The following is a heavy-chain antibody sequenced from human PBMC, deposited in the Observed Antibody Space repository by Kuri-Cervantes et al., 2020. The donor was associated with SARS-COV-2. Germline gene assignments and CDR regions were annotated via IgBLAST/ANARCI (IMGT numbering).Heavy chain of an antibody. D-gene: IGHD3-22*01. V-gene: IGHV1-2*02. J-gene: IGHJ6*03. Sequence: ASVKVSCKASGYTFTSYGISWVRQDPGQGLEWMGWINPNSGGTNYAQKFQGRVTMARDTSISTAYMELSRLRSDDTAVYYCARGLTYYYYFYMDVWGKGTTVTVSS. CDR3: ARGLTYYYYFYMDV. CDR2: INPNSGGT. CDR1: GYTFTSYG.